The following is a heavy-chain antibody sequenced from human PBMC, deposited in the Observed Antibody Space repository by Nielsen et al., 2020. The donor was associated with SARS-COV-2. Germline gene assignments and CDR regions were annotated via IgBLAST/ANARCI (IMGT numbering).Heavy chain of an antibody. J-gene: IGHJ5*02. V-gene: IGHV1-46*01. CDR2: INPSGGST. Sequence: ASAKVSCKASGYTFTSYYMHWARQAPGQGLEWMGIINPSGGSTSYAQKFQGRVTMTRDTSTSTVYMELSSLRSEDTAVYYCAMTTVTNWFDPWGQGTLVTVSS. CDR1: GYTFTSYY. D-gene: IGHD4-17*01. CDR3: AMTTVTNWFDP.